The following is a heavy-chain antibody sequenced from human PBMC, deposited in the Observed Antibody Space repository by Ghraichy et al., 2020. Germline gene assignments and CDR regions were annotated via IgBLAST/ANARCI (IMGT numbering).Heavy chain of an antibody. CDR3: ARQNSSAEYFDY. V-gene: IGHV4-39*01. Sequence: ESLNISCTVSGGSISSSSYYWGWIRQPPGKGLEWIGSIYYSGSTYYNPSLKSRVTISVDTSKNQFSLKLSSVTAADTAVYYCARQNSSAEYFDYWGQGTLVTVSS. J-gene: IGHJ4*02. CDR1: GGSISSSSYY. CDR2: IYYSGST. D-gene: IGHD5-18*01.